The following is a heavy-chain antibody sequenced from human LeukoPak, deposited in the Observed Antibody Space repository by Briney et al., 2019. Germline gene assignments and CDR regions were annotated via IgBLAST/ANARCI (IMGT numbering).Heavy chain of an antibody. V-gene: IGHV4-61*02. CDR2: IYTSGST. CDR1: GGSISSGGYY. Sequence: SQTLSLTCTVSGGSISSGGYYWSWIRQPAGKGLEWIGRIYTSGSTNYNPSLKSRVTMSVDTSKNQFSLKLSSVTAADTAVYYCARDPSTGTGTNWFDPWGQGTLVTVSS. J-gene: IGHJ5*02. CDR3: ARDPSTGTGTNWFDP. D-gene: IGHD1-1*01.